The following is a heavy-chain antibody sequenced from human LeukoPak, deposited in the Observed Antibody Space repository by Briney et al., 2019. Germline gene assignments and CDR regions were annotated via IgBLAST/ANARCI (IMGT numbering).Heavy chain of an antibody. V-gene: IGHV1-69*04. D-gene: IGHD5-12*01. J-gene: IGHJ4*02. CDR2: IIPIFGIA. CDR3: ARDVVDSGYSLFDY. CDR1: GGTFSSYA. Sequence: SVKVSCKASGGTFSSYAISWVRQAPGQGLEWTGRIIPIFGIANYAQKFQGRVTITADKSTSTAYMELSSLRSEDTAVYYCARDVVDSGYSLFDYWGQGTLVTVSS.